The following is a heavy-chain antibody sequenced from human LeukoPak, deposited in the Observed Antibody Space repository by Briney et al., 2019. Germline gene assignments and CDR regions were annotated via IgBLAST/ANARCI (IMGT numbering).Heavy chain of an antibody. CDR2: IIGSGGST. D-gene: IGHD6-13*01. V-gene: IGHV3-23*01. CDR1: GFTFSSYA. Sequence: GGSLRLSCAASGFTFSSYAMSWVRQAPGKGLEWVSAIIGSGGSTYYADSVKGRFTISRDNSKNTLYLQMNSLRAEDTAVYYCARGPYSSSWYPHFYVDYWGQGTLVTVSS. CDR3: ARGPYSSSWYPHFYVDY. J-gene: IGHJ4*02.